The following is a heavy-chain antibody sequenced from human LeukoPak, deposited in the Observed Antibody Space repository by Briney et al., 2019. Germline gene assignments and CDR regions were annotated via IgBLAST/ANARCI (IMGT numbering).Heavy chain of an antibody. Sequence: GGSLRLSCAASGFTFSSYGMHWVRQAPGKGLEWVTFIRYDGSNKYYADSVKGRFTISRDNSKNTLNLHMNSLRAEDTAVYYCAKDPTHYRVWDYYETIGLSYWGQGTLVTVSS. CDR2: IRYDGSNK. CDR3: AKDPTHYRVWDYYETIGLSY. CDR1: GFTFSSYG. V-gene: IGHV3-30*02. J-gene: IGHJ4*02. D-gene: IGHD3-22*01.